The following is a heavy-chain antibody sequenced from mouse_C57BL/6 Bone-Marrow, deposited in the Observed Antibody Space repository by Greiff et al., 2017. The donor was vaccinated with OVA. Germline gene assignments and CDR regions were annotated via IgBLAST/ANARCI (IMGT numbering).Heavy chain of an antibody. J-gene: IGHJ4*01. D-gene: IGHD1-1*01. CDR2: IHPSDSDT. CDR3: AIRDGSDYAMDY. CDR1: GYTFTSYW. Sequence: QVQLKQPGAELVKPGASVKVSCKASGYTFTSYWMHWVKQRPGQGLEWIGRIHPSDSDTNYNQKFKGKATLTVDKSSSTAYMQLSSLTSEDSAVDDCAIRDGSDYAMDYWGQGTSVTVSS. V-gene: IGHV1-74*01.